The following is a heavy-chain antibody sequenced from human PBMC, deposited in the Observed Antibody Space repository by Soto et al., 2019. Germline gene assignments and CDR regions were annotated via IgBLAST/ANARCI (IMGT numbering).Heavy chain of an antibody. D-gene: IGHD2-2*01. V-gene: IGHV5-10-1*03. CDR3: ARHWDRVVVPAAISEGGWFDP. J-gene: IGHJ5*02. CDR1: GYSFTSYW. Sequence: EVQLVQSGAEVKKPGESLRISCKGSGYSFTSYWISWVRQMPGKGLEWMGRIDPSDSYTNYSPSFQGHVTISADKSISTAYLQWSSLKASDTAMYYCARHWDRVVVPAAISEGGWFDPWGQGTLVTVSS. CDR2: IDPSDSYT.